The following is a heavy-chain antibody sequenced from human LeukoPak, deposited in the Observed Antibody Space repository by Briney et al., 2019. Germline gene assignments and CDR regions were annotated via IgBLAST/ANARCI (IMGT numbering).Heavy chain of an antibody. CDR1: GGSISSSNW. CDR3: ARVGHRKAAAGVFDY. Sequence: SETLSLICAVSGGSISSSNWWSWVRQPPGKGLEWIGRIFHSGTTDYKTSLKGRVTISVDKSKNQFSLKLTSVTAADTAVYYCARVGHRKAAAGVFDYWGQGMLVTVSS. CDR2: IFHSGTT. J-gene: IGHJ4*02. D-gene: IGHD6-13*01. V-gene: IGHV4-4*02.